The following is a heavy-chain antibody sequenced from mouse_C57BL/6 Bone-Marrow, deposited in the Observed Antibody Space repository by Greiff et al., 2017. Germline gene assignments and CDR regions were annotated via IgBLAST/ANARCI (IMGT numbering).Heavy chain of an antibody. V-gene: IGHV1-69*01. D-gene: IGHD1-1*01. CDR3: AREGSSSYWYFDV. J-gene: IGHJ1*03. CDR2: LDPSDSYT. Sequence: VQLQQPGAELVMPGASVKLSCKASGYTFTSYWMHWVKQRPGQGLEWIGELDPSDSYTNYNQKFKGKSTLTVDKSASTSYMQLSSLTSEDSAVYYCAREGSSSYWYFDVWGTGTTGTVSS. CDR1: GYTFTSYW.